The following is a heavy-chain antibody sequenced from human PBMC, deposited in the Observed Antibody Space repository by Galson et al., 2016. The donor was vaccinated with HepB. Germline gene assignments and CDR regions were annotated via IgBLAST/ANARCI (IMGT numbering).Heavy chain of an antibody. CDR1: GGSISSYY. J-gene: IGHJ6*02. V-gene: IGHV4-4*08. CDR2: VDNSGGT. CDR3: ARYDYGGVDV. Sequence: SETLSLTCTVSGGSISSYYWSWIRQPPGKGLEWIGSVDNSGGTYYSASLKSRLTISVDASQKQFSLKLNSVTATDTAVYYCARYDYGGVDVWGQGTTVTVSS. D-gene: IGHD4-17*01.